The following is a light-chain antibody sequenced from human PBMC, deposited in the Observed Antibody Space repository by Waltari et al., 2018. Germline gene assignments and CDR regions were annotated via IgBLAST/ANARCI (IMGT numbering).Light chain of an antibody. CDR2: ETS. CDR3: SSYTSSTTYVV. J-gene: IGLJ2*01. V-gene: IGLV2-14*01. CDR1: SSDVGGYNH. Sequence: QSALTQPASVSGSPGQSITFSCPGTSSDVGGYNHFPWSHHHPGNAPNLLIDETSNRPSGISYRFSGSKSGNTASLTISGLQAEDEADYYCSSYTSSTTYVVFGGGTKLTVL.